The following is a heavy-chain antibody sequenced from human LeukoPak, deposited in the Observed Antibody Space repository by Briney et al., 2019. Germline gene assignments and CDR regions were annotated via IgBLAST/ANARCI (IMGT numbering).Heavy chain of an antibody. CDR3: ARALGGYGYGLPGAAFDI. CDR1: GFTFSSYA. V-gene: IGHV3-23*01. D-gene: IGHD5-18*01. CDR2: ISGSGGST. Sequence: GGSPRLSCAASGFTFSSYAMSWVRQAPGKGLEWVSAISGSGGSTYYADSVKGRFTISRDNAKNSLYLQMNSLRAEDTAVYYCARALGGYGYGLPGAAFDIWGQGTMVTVSS. J-gene: IGHJ3*02.